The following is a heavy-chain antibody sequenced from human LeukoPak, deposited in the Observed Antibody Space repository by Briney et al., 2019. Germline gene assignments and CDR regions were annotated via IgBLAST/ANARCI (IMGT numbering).Heavy chain of an antibody. V-gene: IGHV3-74*01. CDR3: ARGPNSNWSGLDL. CDR1: GFSFSGHW. J-gene: IGHJ5*02. Sequence: GGSLRLSCTASGFSFSGHWMHWARQHPGKGLVWVSRISPTGSTTSYADSVKGRFTVSRDNAKNTLYLQVNNLRAEDTAVYYCARGPNSNWSGLDLWGQGTLLTVSS. CDR2: ISPTGSTT. D-gene: IGHD6-6*01.